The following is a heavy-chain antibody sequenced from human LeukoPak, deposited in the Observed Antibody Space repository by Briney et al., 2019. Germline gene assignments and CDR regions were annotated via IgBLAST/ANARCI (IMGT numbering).Heavy chain of an antibody. CDR1: GGSISSYY. J-gene: IGHJ4*02. CDR3: AREDYYDSGGYYPLDF. CDR2: IYSSGST. D-gene: IGHD3-22*01. Sequence: PSETLSLTRNVSGGSISSYYWSWLRQPAGKGLEWIGHIYSSGSTNYNPSLKTRVTMSVDTSRGQFSLRLTSMTAADTAVYYCAREDYYDSGGYYPLDFWGQGTLVTVSS. V-gene: IGHV4-4*07.